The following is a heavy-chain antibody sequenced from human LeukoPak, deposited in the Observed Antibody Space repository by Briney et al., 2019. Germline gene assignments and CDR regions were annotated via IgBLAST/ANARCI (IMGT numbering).Heavy chain of an antibody. D-gene: IGHD6-19*01. CDR3: ASIGGWYGERFDP. CDR2: IYYSGST. V-gene: IGHV4-39*01. CDR1: GGSISNSRNQY. J-gene: IGHJ5*02. Sequence: SETLSLTCTVSGGSISNSRNQYWSWIRQPPGKGLEWIGSIYYSGSTYYNPSLKSRVTISVDTSKNQFSLKLSSVTAADTAVYYCASIGGWYGERFDPWGQGTLVTVSS.